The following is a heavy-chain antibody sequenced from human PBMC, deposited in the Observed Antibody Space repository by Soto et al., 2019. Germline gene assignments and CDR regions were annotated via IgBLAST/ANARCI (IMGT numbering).Heavy chain of an antibody. CDR3: ARGVLRYFDWLLSNAFDI. CDR2: MNPNSGNT. Sequence: ASVKVSCKASGYTFTSYDINWVRQATGQGLEWMGWMNPNSGNTGYAQKFQGRVTMTRDTSISTAYMELSSLRSEDTAVYYCARGVLRYFDWLLSNAFDIWGQGTMVTVSS. J-gene: IGHJ3*02. V-gene: IGHV1-8*01. CDR1: GYTFTSYD. D-gene: IGHD3-9*01.